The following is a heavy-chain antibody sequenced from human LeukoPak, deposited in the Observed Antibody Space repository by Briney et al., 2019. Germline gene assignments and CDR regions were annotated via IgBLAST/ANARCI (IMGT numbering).Heavy chain of an antibody. D-gene: IGHD2-2*01. Sequence: KPSETLSLTCAVYGGSFSGYYWSWIRQPPGKGLEWIGEINHSGSTNYNPSLKSRVTISVDTSKNQFSLKLSSVTAADTAVYYCARGDCSSTSCYDYWGQGTLVTVSS. J-gene: IGHJ4*02. CDR1: GGSFSGYY. V-gene: IGHV4-34*01. CDR3: ARGDCSSTSCYDY. CDR2: INHSGST.